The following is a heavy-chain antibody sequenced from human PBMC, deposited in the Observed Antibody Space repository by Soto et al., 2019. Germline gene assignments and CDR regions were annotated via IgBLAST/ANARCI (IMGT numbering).Heavy chain of an antibody. D-gene: IGHD5-18*01. V-gene: IGHV4-30-4*01. CDR1: GGSISSGDYY. Sequence: SETLSLTCTVSGGSISSGDYYWSWIRQPPGKGLEWIGYIYYSGSTYYNPSLKSRVTISVDTSKNQFSLKLSSVTAADTAVYYCASKDGYGPTFDYWGQGTLVTVSS. CDR3: ASKDGYGPTFDY. J-gene: IGHJ4*02. CDR2: IYYSGST.